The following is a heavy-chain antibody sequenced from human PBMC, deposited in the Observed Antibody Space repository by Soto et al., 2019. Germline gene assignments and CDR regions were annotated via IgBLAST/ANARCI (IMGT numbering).Heavy chain of an antibody. Sequence: PSETLSLTCRVPGGSGSRGRFHWSWIRQPPGKGLQFIGSIFYNGIANYSPSLKIRVSISIDTSQSQFFLQLISVAAADTAVYYFARIGGWYEIDFWGRGSLVAVCS. CDR1: GGSGSRGRFH. CDR3: ARIGGWYEIDF. CDR2: IFYNGIA. V-gene: IGHV4-61*01. D-gene: IGHD6-19*01. J-gene: IGHJ2*01.